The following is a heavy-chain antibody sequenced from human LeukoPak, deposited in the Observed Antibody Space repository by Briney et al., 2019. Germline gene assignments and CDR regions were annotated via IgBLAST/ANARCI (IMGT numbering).Heavy chain of an antibody. Sequence: ASVKVSCKASGYTFTGYYMHWVRQAPGQALEWMGWINPNSGGTNYAQKFQGRVTMTRDTSISTAYMELSRLRSDDTAVYYCAREVIEYSSGWYYFDYWGQGTLVTVSS. CDR1: GYTFTGYY. D-gene: IGHD6-19*01. V-gene: IGHV1-2*02. CDR2: INPNSGGT. CDR3: AREVIEYSSGWYYFDY. J-gene: IGHJ4*02.